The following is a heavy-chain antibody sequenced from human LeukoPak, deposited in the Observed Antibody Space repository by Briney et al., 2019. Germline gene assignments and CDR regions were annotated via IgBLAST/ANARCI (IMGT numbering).Heavy chain of an antibody. D-gene: IGHD6-19*01. CDR3: AREEGPGYSSGWYYFDY. V-gene: IGHV4-59*01. CDR2: IYYSGST. J-gene: IGHJ4*02. CDR1: GGSISSYY. Sequence: PSETLSLTCTVSGGSISSYYWSWIRQPPGKGLEWIGYIYYSGSTNYDPSLKSRVNISVDTSKNQFSLKLSSVTAADTAVYYCAREEGPGYSSGWYYFDYWGQGTLVTVSS.